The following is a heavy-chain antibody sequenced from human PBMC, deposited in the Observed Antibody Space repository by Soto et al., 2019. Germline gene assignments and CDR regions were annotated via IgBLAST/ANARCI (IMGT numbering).Heavy chain of an antibody. CDR2: IYSGGST. CDR3: GRELAHAPEQQLDAFDI. D-gene: IGHD6-13*01. J-gene: IGHJ3*02. V-gene: IGHV3-66*01. CDR1: GFTVSSNY. Sequence: EVQLVESGGGLVQPGGSLRLSCAASGFTVSSNYMSWVRQAPGKGLEWVSVIYSGGSTYYADSVKGRVTISRDNCKNKWYLQMNRLRAEDTAVYSCGRELAHAPEQQLDAFDIWGQGTMVTVSS.